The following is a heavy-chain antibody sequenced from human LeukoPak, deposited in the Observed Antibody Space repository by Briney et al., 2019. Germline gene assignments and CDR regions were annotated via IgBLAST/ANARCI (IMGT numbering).Heavy chain of an antibody. D-gene: IGHD4-17*01. J-gene: IGHJ4*02. CDR3: ARDGSTVPPGPADY. Sequence: ASVKVSCKASGYTFTGYYMHWVRQAPGQGLEWMGWISAYNGNTNYAQKLQGRVTMTTDTSTSTAYMELRSLRSDDTAVYYCARDGSTVPPGPADYWGQGTLVTVSS. CDR1: GYTFTGYY. V-gene: IGHV1-18*04. CDR2: ISAYNGNT.